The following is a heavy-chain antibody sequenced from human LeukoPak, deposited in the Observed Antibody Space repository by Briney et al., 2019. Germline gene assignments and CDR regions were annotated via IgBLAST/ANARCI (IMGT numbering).Heavy chain of an antibody. CDR3: ARRRGATVDY. V-gene: IGHV4-39*01. CDR1: GGPISSTTYY. J-gene: IGHJ4*02. CDR2: IYYSGST. Sequence: SETLSLTCSVSGGPISSTTYYWGWIRQPPGKGLEWIGSIYYSGSTYYNPSLKSRVTISVDTSKNQFSLKLSSVTAADTAVYYCARRRGATVDYWGQGTLVTVSS. D-gene: IGHD1-26*01.